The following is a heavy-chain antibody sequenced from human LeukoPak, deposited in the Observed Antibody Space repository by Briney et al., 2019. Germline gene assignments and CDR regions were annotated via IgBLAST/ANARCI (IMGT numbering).Heavy chain of an antibody. V-gene: IGHV3-74*01. D-gene: IGHD4-17*01. Sequence: GGSLTLSCAASGFTFSSYWMHWVRQAPGKGLVWVSRINSDGSSTSYADSVNGRFTISRDNASNTPHLQMNSLRAEDTAVYYCAKIKKYDCGDYAFDYWGQGTLVTVSS. CDR2: INSDGSST. J-gene: IGHJ4*02. CDR1: GFTFSSYW. CDR3: AKIKKYDCGDYAFDY.